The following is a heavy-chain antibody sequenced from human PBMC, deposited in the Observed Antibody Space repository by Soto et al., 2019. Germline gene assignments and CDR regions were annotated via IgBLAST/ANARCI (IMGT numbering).Heavy chain of an antibody. CDR1: GFTFSDHY. CDR2: TRNKANSYTT. V-gene: IGHV3-72*01. CDR3: AGSIAVAGTYYYYYMDV. J-gene: IGHJ6*03. Sequence: GGSLRLSCAASGFTFSDHYMDWVRQAPGKGLEWVGRTRNKANSYTTEYAATVKGRFTISIDDSKNSLYLQMNSLKTEDTAVYYCAGSIAVAGTYYYYYMDVWGKGTTVTVSS. D-gene: IGHD6-19*01.